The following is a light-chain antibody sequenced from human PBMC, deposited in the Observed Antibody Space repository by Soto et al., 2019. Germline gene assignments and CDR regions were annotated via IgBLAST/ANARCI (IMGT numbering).Light chain of an antibody. J-gene: IGKJ1*01. CDR2: KVS. CDR3: MQGSFWPWT. CDR1: QRLVFSDGNAY. V-gene: IGKV2-30*01. Sequence: DVVLTQSPLSLHVTLGQPASISCRSSQRLVFSDGNAYLIWFHQRQGQSPRRLIFKVSNRDSGVPDRFSGSGAGSDFTLKISRVEAEDVGVYYCMQGSFWPWTFGQGNKVEI.